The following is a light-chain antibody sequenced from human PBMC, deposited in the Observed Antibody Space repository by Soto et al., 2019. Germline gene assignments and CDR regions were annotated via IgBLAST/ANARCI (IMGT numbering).Light chain of an antibody. CDR3: QPYGSSFT. CDR2: GAS. Sequence: EIVLTQSPGTLSLSPGERATLSCRASQSVSSSYLAWYQQKPGQAPRLLIYGASSRATCIPDRVSGSGSGTDFTLTISRLEPDDFAVYYCQPYGSSFTFGPGTKVYIK. J-gene: IGKJ3*01. CDR1: QSVSSSY. V-gene: IGKV3-20*01.